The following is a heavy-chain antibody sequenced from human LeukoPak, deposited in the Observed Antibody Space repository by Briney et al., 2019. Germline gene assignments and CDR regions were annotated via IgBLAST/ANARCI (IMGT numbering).Heavy chain of an antibody. J-gene: IGHJ4*02. CDR2: MNPNSGNT. CDR1: GHTFTSYD. D-gene: IGHD6-6*01. CDR3: ARTYSSSNHFDY. Sequence: ASVKVSCKASGHTFTSYDINWVRQATGQGLEWMGWMNPNSGNTGYAQKFQGRVTMTRNTSISTAYMELSSLRSEDTAVYYCARTYSSSNHFDYWGQGTLVTVSS. V-gene: IGHV1-8*01.